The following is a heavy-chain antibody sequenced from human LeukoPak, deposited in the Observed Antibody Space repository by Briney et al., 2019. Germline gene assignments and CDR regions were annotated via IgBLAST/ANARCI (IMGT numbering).Heavy chain of an antibody. V-gene: IGHV3-20*04. D-gene: IGHD3-22*01. CDR3: ARALSGYDSSGYWAGPARYYFDY. CDR1: GFTFDDYG. J-gene: IGHJ4*02. CDR2: INWNGGST. Sequence: PGWSLRLSCAASGFTFDDYGMSWGRQAPGKGLELVSGINWNGGSTGYADSVKGLFTISRDNAKNSLYLQMNSLRAEDTALYYCARALSGYDSSGYWAGPARYYFDYWGQGTLVTVSS.